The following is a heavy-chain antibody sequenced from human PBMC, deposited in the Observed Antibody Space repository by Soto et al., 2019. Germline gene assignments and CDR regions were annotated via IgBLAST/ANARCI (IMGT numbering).Heavy chain of an antibody. CDR3: AKGYCSGGSCFPFDY. CDR2: IWYDGSNK. CDR1: GFTFSSYS. Sequence: QVQLVESGGGVVQPGRSLRLSCASSGFTFSSYSMHWVRQAPGKGLAWVAVIWYDGSNKYYADSVKGRFTISRDNSKNTRYLQMNSLRAEDTAVYYCAKGYCSGGSCFPFDYWGQGTLVTVSS. D-gene: IGHD2-15*01. V-gene: IGHV3-33*06. J-gene: IGHJ4*02.